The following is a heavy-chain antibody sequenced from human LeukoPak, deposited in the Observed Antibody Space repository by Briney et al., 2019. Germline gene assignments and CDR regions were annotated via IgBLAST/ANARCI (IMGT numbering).Heavy chain of an antibody. CDR2: IIPIFGTA. D-gene: IGHD3-10*01. V-gene: IGHV1-69*13. J-gene: IGHJ4*02. CDR3: ASHFYYGSGSYYLPFDY. CDR1: GGTFSSYA. Sequence: SVKVSFKASGGTFSSYAISWVRQAPGQGLEWMGGIIPIFGTANYAQKFQGRVTITADESTSTAYMELSSLRSEDTAVYYCASHFYYGSGSYYLPFDYWGQGTLVTVSS.